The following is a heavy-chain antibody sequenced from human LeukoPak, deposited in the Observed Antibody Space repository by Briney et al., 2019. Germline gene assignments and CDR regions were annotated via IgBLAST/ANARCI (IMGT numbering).Heavy chain of an antibody. CDR2: IGIDSGNT. Sequence: PGGSLRLSCTASGFPFIEYSMNWVRQAPGKGLEWISYIGIDSGNTKYADSVRGRFTISADKAKNSLYLQMNSLRVEDTAVYYCASSTRRPDPYDFWSGYYPNWGQGTLVTVSS. CDR3: ASSTRRPDPYDFWSGYYPN. J-gene: IGHJ4*02. D-gene: IGHD3-3*01. CDR1: GFPFIEYS. V-gene: IGHV3-48*01.